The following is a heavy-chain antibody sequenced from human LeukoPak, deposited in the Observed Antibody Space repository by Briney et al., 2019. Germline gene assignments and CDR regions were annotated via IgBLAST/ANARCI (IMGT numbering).Heavy chain of an antibody. Sequence: GGSLKLSCAASGFTFSSYAMSWVRQAPGKGLEWVSAISGSGGSTYYADSVKGRFTISRDNSKNTLYLQMSSLRAEDTAVYYCAKYGYSSGWSFYYFDYWGQGTLVTVSS. V-gene: IGHV3-23*01. CDR1: GFTFSSYA. D-gene: IGHD6-19*01. J-gene: IGHJ4*02. CDR2: ISGSGGST. CDR3: AKYGYSSGWSFYYFDY.